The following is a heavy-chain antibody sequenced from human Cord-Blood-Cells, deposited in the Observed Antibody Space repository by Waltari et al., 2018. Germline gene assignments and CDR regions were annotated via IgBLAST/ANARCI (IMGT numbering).Heavy chain of an antibody. CDR1: GFTVSSNY. V-gene: IGHV3-53*02. J-gene: IGHJ4*02. Sequence: EVQLVETGGGLIQPGGSLRLSCAASGFTVSSNYMSWVRQAPGKGLEWVSVMYSGGRTDDAASVKGRFTISRDNSKNTLYLQMNSLRAEDTAVYYCARGSGGGGYYFDYWGQGTLVTVSS. CDR2: MYSGGRT. D-gene: IGHD3-16*01. CDR3: ARGSGGGGYYFDY.